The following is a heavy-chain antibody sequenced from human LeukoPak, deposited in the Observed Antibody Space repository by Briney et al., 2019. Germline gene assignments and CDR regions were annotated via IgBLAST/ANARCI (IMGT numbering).Heavy chain of an antibody. D-gene: IGHD1-14*01. CDR3: ATAFAGNLVDD. J-gene: IGHJ4*02. Sequence: RVASVTVSCKVSGYTLSDLSMHWVRQAPGKGLEWMGSFALEDGEKVYAQKFQGRVTMTEDTSTDTAYMELSSLRSEDTAVYYCATAFAGNLVDDWGQGTLVTVSS. CDR2: FALEDGEK. CDR1: GYTLSDLS. V-gene: IGHV1-24*01.